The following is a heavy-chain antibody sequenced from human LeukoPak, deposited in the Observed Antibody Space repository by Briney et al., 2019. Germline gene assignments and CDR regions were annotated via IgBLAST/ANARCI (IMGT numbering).Heavy chain of an antibody. V-gene: IGHV3-23*01. CDR3: AKMGYYYDSSGYLPFDY. J-gene: IGHJ4*02. CDR2: ISGSGGST. CDR1: GFTFSIYA. D-gene: IGHD3-22*01. Sequence: GGSLRLSCAASGFTFSIYAMSWVRQAPGKGLEWVSAISGSGGSTYYADSVKGRFTISRDNSKNTLYLQMNSLRAEDTAVYYCAKMGYYYDSSGYLPFDYWGQGTLVTVSS.